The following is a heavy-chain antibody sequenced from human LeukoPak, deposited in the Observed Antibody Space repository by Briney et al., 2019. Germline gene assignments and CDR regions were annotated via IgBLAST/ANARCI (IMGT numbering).Heavy chain of an antibody. D-gene: IGHD6-13*01. CDR1: GGTFSSYA. CDR2: IIPIFGTA. J-gene: IGHJ5*02. V-gene: IGHV1-69*13. CDR3: ASDSSSWYHDGFWFDP. Sequence: ASVKVSCKASGGTFSSYAISWVRQAPGQGLEWMGGIIPIFGTANYAQKFQGRVTITADESTSTAYMELSSLRSEDTAVYYCASDSSSWYHDGFWFDPWGQETLVTVSS.